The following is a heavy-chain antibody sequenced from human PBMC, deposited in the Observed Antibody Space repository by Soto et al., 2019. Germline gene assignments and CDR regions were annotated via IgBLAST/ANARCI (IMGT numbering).Heavy chain of an antibody. D-gene: IGHD1-26*01. CDR2: VYHSGTT. CDR1: GVSITGSY. CDR3: ARDMPYGAGSLAGCDY. V-gene: IGHV4-59*01. J-gene: IGHJ4*02. Sequence: KPSETLSLTCSVSGVSITGSYWSWIRQPPWKTLEWIGYVYHSGTTTYNPSLKSRVSISVDTSKNQFSLRLTSVIAADTAVYYCARDMPYGAGSLAGCDYWGQGILVTVSS.